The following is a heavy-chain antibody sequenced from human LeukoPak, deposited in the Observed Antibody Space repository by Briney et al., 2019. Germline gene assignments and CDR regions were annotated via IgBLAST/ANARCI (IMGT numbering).Heavy chain of an antibody. CDR2: ISGSAVST. CDR1: GFSFHSYA. J-gene: IGHJ3*02. Sequence: GGSLRLSCVASGFSFHSYAMTWVGQAPGKGLDWVSGISGSAVSTHYADSVKGRLTISRDNSKSTLYAQMNSLRAEDTAVYFCARVIDYGALDACDIWGQGTMVTVSS. V-gene: IGHV3-23*01. CDR3: ARVIDYGALDACDI. D-gene: IGHD4-17*01.